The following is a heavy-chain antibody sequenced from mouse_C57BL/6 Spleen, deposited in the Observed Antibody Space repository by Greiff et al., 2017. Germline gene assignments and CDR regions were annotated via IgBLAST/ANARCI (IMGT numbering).Heavy chain of an antibody. J-gene: IGHJ2*01. CDR3: ARGGSSGKGDDYFDY. V-gene: IGHV1-69*01. D-gene: IGHD3-2*02. CDR1: GYTFTSYW. CDR2: IDPSDSST. Sequence: QVQLQQPGAELVMPGASVKLSCKASGYTFTSYWLHWVKQRPGQGLEWIGEIDPSDSSTNYTQKFKGKSTLTVDKSSSTAYRQLSSLTSEDSAVYYCARGGSSGKGDDYFDYWGQGTTLTVSS.